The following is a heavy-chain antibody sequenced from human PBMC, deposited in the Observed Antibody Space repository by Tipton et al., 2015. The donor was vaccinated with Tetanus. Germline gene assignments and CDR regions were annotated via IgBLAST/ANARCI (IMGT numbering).Heavy chain of an antibody. V-gene: IGHV4-4*07. D-gene: IGHD3-22*01. CDR2: MCSSGNTNYGNP. CDR1: GGSFSSYC. CDR3: ACGSGYFDSSDHSPLDF. Sequence: TLSLTCIVSGGSFSSYCYNWIRQPAGKGLEWIGRMCSSGNTNYGNPNYNPSLKSRVTISVDTSKNQLSLELTSVTAADTAVYYCACGSGYFDSSDHSPLDFWGRGTLVTVSS. J-gene: IGHJ4*02.